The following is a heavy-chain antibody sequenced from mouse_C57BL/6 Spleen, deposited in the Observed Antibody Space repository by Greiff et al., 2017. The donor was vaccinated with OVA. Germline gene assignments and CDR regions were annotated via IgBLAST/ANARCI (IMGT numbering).Heavy chain of an antibody. CDR3: ARGGYYYGSSYVYFDV. J-gene: IGHJ1*03. CDR1: GFTFSDYG. D-gene: IGHD1-1*01. CDR2: ISSGSSTI. Sequence: EVKVVESGGGLVKPGGSLKLSCAASGFTFSDYGMHWVRQAPEKGLEWVAYISSGSSTIYYADTVKGRFTISRDNAKNTLFLQMTSLRSEDTAMYYCARGGYYYGSSYVYFDVWGTGTTVTVSS. V-gene: IGHV5-17*01.